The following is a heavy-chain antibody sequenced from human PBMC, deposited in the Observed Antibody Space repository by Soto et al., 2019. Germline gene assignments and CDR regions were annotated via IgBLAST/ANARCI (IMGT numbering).Heavy chain of an antibody. V-gene: IGHV4-39*01. J-gene: IGHJ4*02. D-gene: IGHD1-20*01. CDR3: ATSQKGYNWNYFDH. CDR2: VFYTGFT. Sequence: PSGTLSLTGAGSCGSITGSYYYCGWLRQSPGKGPEWIVSVFYTGFTSYNPSLESRVSVSVDTSKNQFSLKVSGVSAADTAVYYCATSQKGYNWNYFDHWGQGALVTVSS. CDR1: CGSITGSYYY.